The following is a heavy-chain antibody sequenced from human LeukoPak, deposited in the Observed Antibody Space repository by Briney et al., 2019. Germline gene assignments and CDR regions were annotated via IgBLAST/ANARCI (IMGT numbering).Heavy chain of an antibody. CDR2: IYTSGST. CDR1: GGSFSGYY. V-gene: IGHV4-59*10. Sequence: SETLSLTCAVYGGSFSGYYWSWIRQPAGKGLEWIGRIYTSGSTNYNPSLKSRVTMSVDTSKNQFSLKLSSVTAADTAVYYCARAPGYCSSTSCYYYYGMDVWGQGTTVTVSS. CDR3: ARAPGYCSSTSCYYYYGMDV. J-gene: IGHJ6*02. D-gene: IGHD2-2*01.